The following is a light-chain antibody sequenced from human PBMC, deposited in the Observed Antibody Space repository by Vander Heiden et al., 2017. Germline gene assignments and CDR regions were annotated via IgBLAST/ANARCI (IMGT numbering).Light chain of an antibody. J-gene: IGLJ1*01. CDR2: DNN. CDR3: GTWDSSLSNAV. Sequence: QSVLTQPPSVSAAPGPKVTISCSGSRSNIGKNYVSWYQQVPGTAPKLRIYDNNKRPSGMPDRFSGSKSGTSATLGITGLQTGDEADYYCGTWDSSLSNAVFGTGTKVTVL. V-gene: IGLV1-51*01. CDR1: RSNIGKNY.